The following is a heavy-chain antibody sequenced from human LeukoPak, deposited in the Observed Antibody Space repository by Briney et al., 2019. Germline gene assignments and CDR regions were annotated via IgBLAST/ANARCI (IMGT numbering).Heavy chain of an antibody. D-gene: IGHD3-22*01. J-gene: IGHJ4*02. CDR2: IERKANSYAT. V-gene: IGHV3-73*01. Sequence: GGSLRLSCAASGFTFSGSAMHWVARPSGKGWEGVAGIERKANSYATAYAASVKGRFTISRDDSKNTAYLQMNSLKTEDTAVYYCTTGGYYDSSGHPYFDYWGQGTLVTVSS. CDR1: GFTFSGSA. CDR3: TTGGYYDSSGHPYFDY.